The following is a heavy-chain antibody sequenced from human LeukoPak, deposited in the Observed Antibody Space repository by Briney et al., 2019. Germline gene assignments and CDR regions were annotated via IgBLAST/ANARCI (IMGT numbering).Heavy chain of an antibody. CDR2: INHSGST. J-gene: IGHJ3*02. CDR3: ARPRYKYYGWAQNAFDI. V-gene: IGHV4-34*01. D-gene: IGHD3-10*01. Sequence: PSETLSLTCAVYGGSFSGYYWSWIRQPPGKGLEWIGEINHSGSTNYNPSLKSRVTISVDTSKNQFSLKLSSVTAADTAVYYCARPRYKYYGWAQNAFDIWGQGTMVTVSS. CDR1: GGSFSGYY.